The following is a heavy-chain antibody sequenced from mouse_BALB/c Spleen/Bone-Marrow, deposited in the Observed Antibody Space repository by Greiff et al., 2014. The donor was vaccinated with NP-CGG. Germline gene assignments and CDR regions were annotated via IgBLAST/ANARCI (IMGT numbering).Heavy chain of an antibody. CDR2: INSGSGGT. CDR3: ARAITDAMDY. D-gene: IGHD2-4*01. V-gene: IGHV1-54*01. Sequence: QLQQSGAELVRPGTSVKVSCKGSGYAFTNYLIEWVKQRPGQGLEWIGVINSGSGGTKYNEKFKGKATLTADKSSSTAYMQLSGLTSDDSAVYFCARAITDAMDYWGQGTSVTVSS. CDR1: GYAFTNYL. J-gene: IGHJ4*01.